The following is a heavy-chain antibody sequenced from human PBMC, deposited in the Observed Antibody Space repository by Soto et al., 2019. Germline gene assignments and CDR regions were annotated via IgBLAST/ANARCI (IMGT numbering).Heavy chain of an antibody. CDR1: GFIVSRSN. V-gene: IGHV3-53*01. J-gene: IGHJ4*02. CDR2: IYNHGQI. D-gene: IGHD1-1*01. CDR3: VRVTWAERH. Sequence: EVQLVESGGGLTQPGGSLRLSCVVSGFIVSRSNMMWVRQAPGKGLEGVSVIYNHGQINYVDPVKGRFTIARDNSKNTIYLQMNSLKVEDTAVYYCVRVTWAERHWGQGALVTVSS.